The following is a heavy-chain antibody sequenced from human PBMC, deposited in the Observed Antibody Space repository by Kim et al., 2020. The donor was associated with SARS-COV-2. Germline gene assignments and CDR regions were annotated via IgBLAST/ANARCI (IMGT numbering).Heavy chain of an antibody. CDR3: ARDRNPAFDY. Sequence: TNYAQKFQGRVTRTRDTSISTAYMELSRLRSDDTAVYYCARDRNPAFDYWGQGTLVTVSS. CDR2: T. J-gene: IGHJ4*02. D-gene: IGHD1-1*01. V-gene: IGHV1-2*02.